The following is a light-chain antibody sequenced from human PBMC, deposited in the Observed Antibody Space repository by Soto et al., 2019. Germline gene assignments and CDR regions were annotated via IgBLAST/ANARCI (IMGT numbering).Light chain of an antibody. CDR3: HQYSVTSS. CDR2: KAS. J-gene: IGKJ3*01. Sequence: DIQMTQSPSTLSASVGDRVTITCWASQNIYNYLAWYQQKPGKAPKPLIYKASTLESGVPSRFSGSGSGKEFTLTISSLQPDDFATYYCHQYSVTSSFGPGTKVDVK. V-gene: IGKV1-5*03. CDR1: QNIYNY.